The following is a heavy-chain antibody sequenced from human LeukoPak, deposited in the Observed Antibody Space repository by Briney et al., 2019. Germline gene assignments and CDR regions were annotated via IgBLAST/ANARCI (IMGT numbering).Heavy chain of an antibody. Sequence: GRSLRLSCAASGFTFSSYGMHWVRQAPGKGLEWVAVIWYDGSNKYYADSVKGRFTISRDNSKNTLYLQINSLRAEDTAVYYCASRPSGDYPYFDYWGQGTLVTVSS. D-gene: IGHD4-17*01. J-gene: IGHJ4*02. CDR1: GFTFSSYG. V-gene: IGHV3-33*01. CDR2: IWYDGSNK. CDR3: ASRPSGDYPYFDY.